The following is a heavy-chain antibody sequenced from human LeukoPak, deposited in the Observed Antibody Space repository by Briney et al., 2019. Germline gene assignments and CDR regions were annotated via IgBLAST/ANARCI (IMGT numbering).Heavy chain of an antibody. J-gene: IGHJ4*02. Sequence: GGSLRLSCAASGFTFDDYAMHWVRQAPGKGLEWVSSISSSSSYIYYADSVKGRFTISRDNAKNSLYLQMNSLRAEDTAVYYCARSEGDYNFDYWGQGTLVTVSS. CDR1: GFTFDDYA. CDR2: ISSSSSYI. V-gene: IGHV3-21*01. D-gene: IGHD4-17*01. CDR3: ARSEGDYNFDY.